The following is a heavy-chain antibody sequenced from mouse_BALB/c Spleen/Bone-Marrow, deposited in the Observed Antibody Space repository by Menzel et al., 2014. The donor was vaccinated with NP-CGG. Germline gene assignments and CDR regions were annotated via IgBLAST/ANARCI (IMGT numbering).Heavy chain of an antibody. J-gene: IGHJ3*01. CDR2: IYPGDGDT. CDR3: ACGTPFAC. D-gene: IGHD1-1*02. CDR1: GYTFTSYW. Sequence: QVQLQQPGAEVARPGTSVKLSCKASGYTFTSYWMQWVKQRPGQGLEWIGAIYPGDGDTRYTQKFKGKATLTADKSSNTAYMQLSSLSSEDSAVYYCACGTPFACSGQGTLITVSA. V-gene: IGHV1-87*01.